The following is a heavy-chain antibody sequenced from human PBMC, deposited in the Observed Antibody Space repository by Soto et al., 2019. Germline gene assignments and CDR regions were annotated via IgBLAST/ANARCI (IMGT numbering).Heavy chain of an antibody. D-gene: IGHD3-22*01. V-gene: IGHV1-69*12. J-gene: IGHJ4*02. CDR3: ARVVDYYDSSGYQYYFDY. CDR2: IIPIFGTA. Sequence: QVQLVQSGAEVKKPGSSVKVSCKASGGTFSSYAISWVRQAPGQGLEWMGGIIPIFGTANYAQKFQGRVTITADEPTVTAXMELSSLRSEDTAVYYCARVVDYYDSSGYQYYFDYWGQGTLVTVSS. CDR1: GGTFSSYA.